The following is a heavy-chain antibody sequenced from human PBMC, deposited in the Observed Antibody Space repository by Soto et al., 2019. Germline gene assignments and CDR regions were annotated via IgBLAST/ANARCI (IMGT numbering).Heavy chain of an antibody. J-gene: IGHJ5*02. V-gene: IGHV1-46*03. CDR1: GYTFTSYY. D-gene: IGHD5-18*01. Sequence: QVQLVQSGAEVKKPGASVKVSCKASGYTFTSYYMHWVRQAPGQGLEWMGIINPSGGSTSYAQKCQGIVTMTRDTSTSTVHMELSSLRSEDTAVYYCARVYPSDTRYGYVGNNWFDPWGQGTLVTVSS. CDR3: ARVYPSDTRYGYVGNNWFDP. CDR2: INPSGGST.